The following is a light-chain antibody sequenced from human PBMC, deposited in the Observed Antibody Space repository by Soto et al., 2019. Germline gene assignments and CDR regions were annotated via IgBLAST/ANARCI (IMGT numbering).Light chain of an antibody. CDR1: QSVTSSF. CDR3: QQYAGSPPWT. V-gene: IGKV3-20*01. CDR2: DAS. J-gene: IGKJ1*01. Sequence: EIVLTQSPGTLSLSPGERATLSCRASQSVTSSFLAWYQQKPGQAHRLLIYDASTRATGVPDRFSGGGSETDFTLTISRLEPEDFAVYYCQQYAGSPPWTFGQGTKVDNK.